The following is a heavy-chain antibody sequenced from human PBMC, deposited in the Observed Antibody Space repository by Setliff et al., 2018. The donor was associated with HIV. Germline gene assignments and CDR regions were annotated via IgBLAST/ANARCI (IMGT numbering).Heavy chain of an antibody. CDR2: ITDSGSTT. CDR1: GIAFNTHV. D-gene: IGHD1-7*01. J-gene: IGHJ4*02. V-gene: IGHV3-23*01. CDR3: AKDARWNYVGFDY. Sequence: GESLKISCAASGIAFNTHVMTWVRQAPGKGLEWVSGITDSGSTTYYDDSVKGRFTISRDNSKNTLYLQINSLRAEDTAVYYCAKDARWNYVGFDYWGQGTLVTVSS.